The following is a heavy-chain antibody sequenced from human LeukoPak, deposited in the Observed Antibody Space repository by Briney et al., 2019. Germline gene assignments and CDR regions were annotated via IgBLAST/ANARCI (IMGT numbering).Heavy chain of an antibody. J-gene: IGHJ4*02. Sequence: SETLSLTCSVSGGSIHNNNVYWSWIRQPPGMGLEWIGSISYSGSTSYDPSLKSRVTISVDTSKNQFSLKLSSVTAADTAVYYCARYCSGGSCANYFDYWGQGTLVTVSS. V-gene: IGHV4-39*07. CDR3: ARYCSGGSCANYFDY. CDR1: GGSIHNNNVY. CDR2: ISYSGST. D-gene: IGHD2-15*01.